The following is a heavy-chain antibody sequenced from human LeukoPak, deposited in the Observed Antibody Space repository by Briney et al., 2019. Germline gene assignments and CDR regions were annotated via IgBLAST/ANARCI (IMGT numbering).Heavy chain of an antibody. CDR1: GGSMRNYC. V-gene: IGHV4-59*12. D-gene: IGHD3-22*01. CDR2: IYHDGST. Sequence: SETLSLTCTVSGGSMRNYCWTWIRQSPGKGLEWIGYIYHDGSTNYNPSLRSRVTISLNTTIKQFSLTVSSVTAADTAVYYCARENGIAEDKPTMTELLKTQVNYYYYIYVWGKGTTVTV. J-gene: IGHJ6*03. CDR3: ARENGIAEDKPTMTELLKTQVNYYYYIYV.